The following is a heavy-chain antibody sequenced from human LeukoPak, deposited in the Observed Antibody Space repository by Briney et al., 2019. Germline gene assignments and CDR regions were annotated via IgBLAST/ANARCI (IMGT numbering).Heavy chain of an antibody. J-gene: IGHJ4*02. CDR1: GYTFTALY. D-gene: IGHD3-22*01. CDR3: ARAENYDSSGSQDY. Sequence: ASVKVPCKASGYTFTALYMHWVRQAPGQGLEWMGWINPNSGGTNYAQKFQGRVTMTRDTSISTAYMELSRLRSDDTAVYYCARAENYDSSGSQDYWGQGTLVTVSS. V-gene: IGHV1-2*02. CDR2: INPNSGGT.